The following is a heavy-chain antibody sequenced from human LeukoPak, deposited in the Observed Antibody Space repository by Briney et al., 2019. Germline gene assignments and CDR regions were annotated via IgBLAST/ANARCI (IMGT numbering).Heavy chain of an antibody. CDR3: ARSIAVAGPDDAFDI. V-gene: IGHV3-23*01. CDR1: GFSFSSYS. Sequence: GGSLRLSCAASGFSFSSYSMNWVRQSPGKGLEWVSAISGSGGSTYYADSVKGRFTISRDNSKNTLYLQMNSLRAEDTAVYYCARSIAVAGPDDAFDIWGQGTMVTVSS. J-gene: IGHJ3*02. CDR2: ISGSGGST. D-gene: IGHD6-19*01.